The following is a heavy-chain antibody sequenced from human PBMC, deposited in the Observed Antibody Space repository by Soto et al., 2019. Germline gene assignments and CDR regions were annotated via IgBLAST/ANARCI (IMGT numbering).Heavy chain of an antibody. CDR2: ISAYNGNT. Sequence: EAPVKVPCKASGYTFTSYGISWVRQAPGQGLEWMGWISAYNGNTIYAQKFQGRVTVTRDTSASTVSMDLSSLRSEDTAIYYCSRETVLEYPGLGVWGQGTTVTLSS. CDR3: SRETVLEYPGLGV. D-gene: IGHD3-3*01. V-gene: IGHV1-18*01. CDR1: GYTFTSYG. J-gene: IGHJ6*02.